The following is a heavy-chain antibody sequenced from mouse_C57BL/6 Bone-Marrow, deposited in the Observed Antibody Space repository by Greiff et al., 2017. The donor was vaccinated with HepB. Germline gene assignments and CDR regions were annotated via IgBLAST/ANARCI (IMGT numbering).Heavy chain of an antibody. V-gene: IGHV5-6*01. CDR1: GFTFSSYG. CDR3: ARLLFAY. J-gene: IGHJ3*01. D-gene: IGHD2-1*01. CDR2: ISSGGSYT. Sequence: EVKLVESGGDLVKPGGSLKLSCAASGFTFSSYGMSWVRQTPDKRLEWVATISSGGSYTYYPDSVKGRFTISRDNAKNTLYLQMSSLKSEDTAMYYCARLLFAYWGQGTLVTGSA.